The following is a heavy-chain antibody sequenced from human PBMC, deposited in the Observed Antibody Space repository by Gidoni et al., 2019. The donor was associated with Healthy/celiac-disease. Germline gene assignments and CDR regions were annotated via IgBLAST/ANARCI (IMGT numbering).Heavy chain of an antibody. J-gene: IGHJ4*02. D-gene: IGHD3-3*01. V-gene: IGHV4-59*12. Sequence: QVPLQESGPGLVKPSETLSLTCTVSGGSISSYYWRWIRQPPGKGLAWIGYIYYSGSTNYNPSLKSRVPISVDTSKNQFSLKLSSVTAADTAVYYCARVSPLRFLEWLLSADQGGYFDYWGQGTLVTVSS. CDR3: ARVSPLRFLEWLLSADQGGYFDY. CDR2: IYYSGST. CDR1: GGSISSYY.